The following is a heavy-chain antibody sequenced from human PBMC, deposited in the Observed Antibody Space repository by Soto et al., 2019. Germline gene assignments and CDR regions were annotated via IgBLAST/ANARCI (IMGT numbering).Heavy chain of an antibody. CDR3: ASFRVTVSNSGTPSDY. V-gene: IGHV1-8*01. CDR2: MNPNSGNT. CDR1: GYTFTSYD. Sequence: QVQLVQSGSEVKKPGASVKVSCKASGYTFTSYDINWVRQAPGQGLEWMGWMNPNSGNTGYAQKFTGRVTMTRNTSIITAYMELSSLRSEDTSVYYCASFRVTVSNSGTPSDYWGQGTLVTVSS. D-gene: IGHD1-7*01. J-gene: IGHJ4*02.